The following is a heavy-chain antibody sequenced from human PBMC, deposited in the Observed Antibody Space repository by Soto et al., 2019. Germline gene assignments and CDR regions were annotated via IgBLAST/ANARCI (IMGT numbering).Heavy chain of an antibody. CDR3: ARSIVLVTALDY. V-gene: IGHV1-3*05. D-gene: IGHD2-21*02. Sequence: QVQLVQSGAEEKKPGASVKVSCKASVYTFTSYAMHWVRQAPGQRLEWMGWINGGNGNTKYSQKFQGRVTITRDTSASTAYMELSSLRSEDTAVYYCARSIVLVTALDYWGQGTLVTVSS. J-gene: IGHJ4*02. CDR1: VYTFTSYA. CDR2: INGGNGNT.